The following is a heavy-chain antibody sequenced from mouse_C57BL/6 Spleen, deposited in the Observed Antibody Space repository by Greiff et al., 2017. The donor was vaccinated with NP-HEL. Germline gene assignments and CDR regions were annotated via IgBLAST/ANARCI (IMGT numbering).Heavy chain of an antibody. CDR1: GYSITSGYY. CDR2: ISYDGSN. V-gene: IGHV3-6*01. J-gene: IGHJ1*03. CDR3: AGRGYYYGSSGGYLEV. D-gene: IGHD1-1*01. Sequence: DVQLQESGPGLVKPSQSLSLTCSVTGYSITSGYYWNWIRQFPGNKLEWMGYISYDGSNNYNPSLKNRISITRDTSKNQFFLKLNSVTTEDTATYYGAGRGYYYGSSGGYLEVWGTGTPSTVPS.